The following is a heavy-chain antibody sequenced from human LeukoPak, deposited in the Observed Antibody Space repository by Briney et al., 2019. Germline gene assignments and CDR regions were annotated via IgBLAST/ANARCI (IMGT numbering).Heavy chain of an antibody. V-gene: IGHV1-46*01. CDR1: RYTFTNYY. J-gene: IGHJ4*02. CDR2: INPSGSST. CDR3: ARDSYSNSAKYYFDY. D-gene: IGHD4-11*01. Sequence: ASVKVSCKASRYTFTNYYMHWVRQAPGQGLEWMGIINPSGSSTSYAQKFQGRVTMTRDTSTNTVYMKLSSLRSEDTAVYYCARDSYSNSAKYYFDYWGQGTLVTVSS.